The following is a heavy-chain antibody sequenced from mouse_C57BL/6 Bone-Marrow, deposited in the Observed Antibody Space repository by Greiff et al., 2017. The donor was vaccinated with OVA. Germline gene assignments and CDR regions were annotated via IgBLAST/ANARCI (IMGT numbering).Heavy chain of an antibody. CDR2: INPNNGGT. J-gene: IGHJ3*01. CDR3: AHWYGSREGFAY. Sequence: EVQLQQSGPELVKPGASVKISCKASGYTFTDYYMNWVKQSHGKSLEWIGDINPNNGGTSYNQKFKGKATLTVDKSSSTAYMELRSLTSEDSAVYYCAHWYGSREGFAYWGQGTLVTVSA. V-gene: IGHV1-26*01. D-gene: IGHD1-1*01. CDR1: GYTFTDYY.